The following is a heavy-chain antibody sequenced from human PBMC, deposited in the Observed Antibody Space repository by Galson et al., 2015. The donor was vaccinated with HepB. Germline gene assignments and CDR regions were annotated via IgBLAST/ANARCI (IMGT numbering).Heavy chain of an antibody. Sequence: SLRLSCAASGFTFSSYGMHWVRQAPGKGLEWVALIRYDGSNEYYPDSVKGRFTISRDNSKNTLYLQMNSLRGDDTAVFYCARGPKCCSGGSCYLHDYWGQGTLVTISS. V-gene: IGHV3-33*08. D-gene: IGHD2-15*01. CDR3: ARGPKCCSGGSCYLHDY. CDR2: IRYDGSNE. CDR1: GFTFSSYG. J-gene: IGHJ4*02.